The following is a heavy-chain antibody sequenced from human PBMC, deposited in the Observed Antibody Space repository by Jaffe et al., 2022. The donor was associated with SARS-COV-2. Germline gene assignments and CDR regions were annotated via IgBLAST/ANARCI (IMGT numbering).Heavy chain of an antibody. Sequence: EVQLVESGGGLVQPGGSLRLSCSASGFTFSSYAIHWVRQAPGKGLEYVSAISSNGGSTYYADSVKGRFTISRDNSKNTLYLQMSSLRAEDTAVYYCVKDSRPGYSSGWYRYYYYGMDVWGQGATVTVSS. CDR3: VKDSRPGYSSGWYRYYYYGMDV. D-gene: IGHD6-19*01. V-gene: IGHV3-64D*09. CDR1: GFTFSSYA. J-gene: IGHJ6*02. CDR2: ISSNGGST.